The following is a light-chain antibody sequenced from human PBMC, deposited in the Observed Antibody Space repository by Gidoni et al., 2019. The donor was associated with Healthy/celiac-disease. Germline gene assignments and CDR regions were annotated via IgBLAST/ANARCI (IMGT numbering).Light chain of an antibody. CDR1: QSVSSY. V-gene: IGKV3-11*01. J-gene: IGKJ3*01. CDR3: QQRSNWPPFT. CDR2: DAS. Sequence: EIVLTQSPATLSLSPGERAPLSCRASQSVSSYLAWYQQKPGQAPRLLIYDASNRATGIPARFSGSGSGTDFTLTISSLEPEDFAVYYCQQRSNWPPFTFGPGTKVDIK.